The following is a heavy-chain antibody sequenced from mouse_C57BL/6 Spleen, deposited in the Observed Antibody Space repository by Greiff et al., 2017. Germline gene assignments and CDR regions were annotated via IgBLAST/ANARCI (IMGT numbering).Heavy chain of an antibody. Sequence: VQLVESGAELVRPGASVTLSCKASGYTFTDYEMHWVKQTPVHGLEWIGAIDPETGGTAYNQKFKGKAILTADKSSSTAYMELRSLTSEDSAVYYCTTYYGSRGYFDYWGQGTTLTVSS. CDR3: TTYYGSRGYFDY. V-gene: IGHV1-15*01. D-gene: IGHD1-1*01. J-gene: IGHJ2*01. CDR1: GYTFTDYE. CDR2: IDPETGGT.